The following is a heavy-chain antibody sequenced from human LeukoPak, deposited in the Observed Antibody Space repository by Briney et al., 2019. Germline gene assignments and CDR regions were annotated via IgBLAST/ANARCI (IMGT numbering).Heavy chain of an antibody. D-gene: IGHD2-2*03. CDR3: TKDMDPGGINV. Sequence: PGGSLRLSCAASEFTLSTHGLSWVRQAPGKGLEWVSGFSLDSDNVGYADSVRGRFTVSRDRAKNSLYLQMNYLRPEDTALYFCTKDMDPGGINVWGQGTTVIVSS. CDR2: FSLDSDNV. V-gene: IGHV3-9*01. J-gene: IGHJ6*02. CDR1: EFTLSTHG.